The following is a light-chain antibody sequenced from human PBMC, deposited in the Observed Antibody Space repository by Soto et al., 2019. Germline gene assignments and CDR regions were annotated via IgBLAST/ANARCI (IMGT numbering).Light chain of an antibody. CDR1: QSVSSN. CDR2: GAS. V-gene: IGKV3-20*01. J-gene: IGKJ4*01. Sequence: DIVMTQSPATLSVSPGERATLSCRASQSVSSNLAWYQQKPGQAPRLLIYGASIRATAIPDRFSGSGSGTDFTLTISRLEPEDSAVYYCQQHSRSITFGGGTKVDIK. CDR3: QQHSRSIT.